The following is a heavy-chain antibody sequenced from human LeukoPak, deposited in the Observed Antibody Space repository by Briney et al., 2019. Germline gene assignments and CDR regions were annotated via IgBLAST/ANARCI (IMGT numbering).Heavy chain of an antibody. J-gene: IGHJ4*02. Sequence: GGSLRLSCAASGFTFSSYAMSWVRQAPGKGLEWVSAISGSGGSTYYADSVKGRFTISRDNSKNTLYLQMNSLRAEDTAVYYCATSRGYYYDSSGYYHFDYWGQGTLVTVSP. CDR3: ATSRGYYYDSSGYYHFDY. D-gene: IGHD3-22*01. CDR2: ISGSGGST. V-gene: IGHV3-23*01. CDR1: GFTFSSYA.